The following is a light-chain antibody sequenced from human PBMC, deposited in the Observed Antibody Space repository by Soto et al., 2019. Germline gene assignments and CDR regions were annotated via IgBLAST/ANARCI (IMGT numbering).Light chain of an antibody. CDR3: LQDHTYPWA. Sequence: AIHMTQSPSSVSASVGDTVTITCRASQGIGEDLGWYQQKPGKAPQLLIFAASSLHTGVPSRFSGSGSGTDFTLTISGLQTDDFASYFCLQDHTYPWAFGLGT. CDR2: AAS. V-gene: IGKV1-6*02. CDR1: QGIGED. J-gene: IGKJ1*01.